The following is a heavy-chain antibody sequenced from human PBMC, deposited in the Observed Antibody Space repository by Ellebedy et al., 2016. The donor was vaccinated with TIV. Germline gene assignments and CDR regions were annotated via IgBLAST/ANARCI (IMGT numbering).Heavy chain of an antibody. V-gene: IGHV3-21*01. J-gene: IGHJ4*02. Sequence: LGGSLRLSCAASGFTFNSYNMHWVRQAPGKGLEWVSSIGSSSGYIYYADSVKGRFNISRDNAENSLYLQMNSMRAEDTAVYYCARDRIVGATSYGYWGQGALVTVSS. CDR2: IGSSSGYI. CDR3: ARDRIVGATSYGY. D-gene: IGHD1-26*01. CDR1: GFTFNSYN.